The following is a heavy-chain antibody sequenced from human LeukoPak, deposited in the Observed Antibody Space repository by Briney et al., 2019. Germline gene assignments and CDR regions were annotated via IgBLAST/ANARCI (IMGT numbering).Heavy chain of an antibody. Sequence: PGESLKISCKTSGTSFASSSIGWVRQMPGKGLEWMGIIYPGDSDTRYSPSFQGQVTISADKSISTAYLQWSSLKASDTAMYYCARAIYSHYYSMDVWGQGTTVTVSS. CDR1: GTSFASSS. CDR2: IYPGDSDT. V-gene: IGHV5-51*01. J-gene: IGHJ6*02. D-gene: IGHD3-9*01. CDR3: ARAIYSHYYSMDV.